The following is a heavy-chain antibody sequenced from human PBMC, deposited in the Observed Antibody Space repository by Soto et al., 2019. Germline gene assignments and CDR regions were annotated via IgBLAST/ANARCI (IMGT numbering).Heavy chain of an antibody. CDR1: GFTFSSYS. J-gene: IGHJ6*03. V-gene: IGHV3-21*01. CDR2: ITSSGASI. Sequence: EVRLVESGGGLVKPGGSLRLSCAASGFTFSSYSLNWVRQAPGKGLEWVSSITSSGASIYYADSVKGRFTISRDNAKNSLYLQMNSLRAEDTAVYYCARDGSEGSGEIGYYYYMDVWGKGTTATVSS. D-gene: IGHD2-15*01. CDR3: ARDGSEGSGEIGYYYYMDV.